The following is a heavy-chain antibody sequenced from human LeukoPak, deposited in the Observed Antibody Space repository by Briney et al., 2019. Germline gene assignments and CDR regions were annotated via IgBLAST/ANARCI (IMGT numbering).Heavy chain of an antibody. J-gene: IGHJ4*02. D-gene: IGHD4-11*01. CDR1: DGSISSYY. V-gene: IGHV4-59*01. Sequence: PSETLSLTCTVSDGSISSYYWSWIRQSPGKGLEWIGYIYYSGSTNYNPSLKSRVTISVDTSKNQFSLKLSSVTAADTAVYYCARGRREYSTPFDYWGQGTLVTVSS. CDR2: IYYSGST. CDR3: ARGRREYSTPFDY.